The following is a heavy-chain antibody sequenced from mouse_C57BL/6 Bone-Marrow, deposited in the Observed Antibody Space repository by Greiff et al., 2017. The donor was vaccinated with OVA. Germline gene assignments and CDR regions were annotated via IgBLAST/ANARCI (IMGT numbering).Heavy chain of an antibody. CDR2: ISYSGST. CDR3: ARVYGSSYWYFDV. V-gene: IGHV3-8*01. D-gene: IGHD1-1*01. Sequence: EVKLEESGPGLAKPSQTLSLTCSVTGYSITSDYWNWIRKFPGNKLEYMGYISYSGSTYYNPSLKSRISITRDTSKNQYYLQLNSVTTEDTATYYCARVYGSSYWYFDVWGTGTTVTVSS. J-gene: IGHJ1*03. CDR1: GYSITSDY.